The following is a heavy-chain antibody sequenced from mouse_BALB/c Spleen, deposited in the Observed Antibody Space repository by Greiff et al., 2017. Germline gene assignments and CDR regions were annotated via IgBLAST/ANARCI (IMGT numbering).Heavy chain of an antibody. J-gene: IGHJ3*01. V-gene: IGHV2-9*02. Sequence: VQRVESGPGLVAPSQSLSITCTVSGFSLTSYGVHWVRQPPGKGLEWLGVIWAGGSTNYNSALMSRLSISKDNSKSQVFLKMNSLQTDDTAMYYCAREDYDYDGFAYWGQGTLVTVSA. CDR3: AREDYDYDGFAY. CDR1: GFSLTSYG. CDR2: IWAGGST. D-gene: IGHD2-4*01.